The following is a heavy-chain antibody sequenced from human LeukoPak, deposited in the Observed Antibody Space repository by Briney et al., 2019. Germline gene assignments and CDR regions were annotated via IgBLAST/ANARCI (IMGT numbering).Heavy chain of an antibody. Sequence: GGSLRLSCAASGFTFSTYAMSWVRQAPGKGLEWVPAISGRGVSTSYADSVRGRFTISRVNSKNTLYLQMNSLRAEDTAVYYCAKAASGNWNDVSDYWGQGTLVTVSS. CDR1: GFTFSTYA. J-gene: IGHJ4*02. V-gene: IGHV3-23*01. CDR3: AKAASGNWNDVSDY. D-gene: IGHD1-20*01. CDR2: ISGRGVST.